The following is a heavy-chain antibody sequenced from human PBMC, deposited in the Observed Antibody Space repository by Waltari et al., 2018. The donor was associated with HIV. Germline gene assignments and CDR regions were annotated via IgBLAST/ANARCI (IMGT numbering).Heavy chain of an antibody. D-gene: IGHD2-15*01. CDR1: GYTFTGYY. Sequence: KPGASVKVSCKASGYTFTGYYMHWVRQAPGQGLEWMGWINPNSGGTNYAQKFQGRVTMTRDTSISTAYMELSRLRSDDTAVYYCARTFLYCSGGTCYFDYWGQGTLVTVSS. V-gene: IGHV1-2*02. CDR2: INPNSGGT. CDR3: ARTFLYCSGGTCYFDY. J-gene: IGHJ4*02.